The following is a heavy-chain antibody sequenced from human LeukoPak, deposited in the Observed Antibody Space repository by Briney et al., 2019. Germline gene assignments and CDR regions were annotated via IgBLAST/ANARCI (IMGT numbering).Heavy chain of an antibody. V-gene: IGHV4-34*01. J-gene: IGHJ2*01. Sequence: SETLSLTRAVYGGSFSGYYWSWIRQPPGKGLEWIGEINHSGSTNYNPSLKSRVTISVDTSKNQFSLKLSSVTAADTAVYYCARTYYDFWSGYFPWYFDLWGRGTLVTVSS. D-gene: IGHD3-3*01. CDR2: INHSGST. CDR1: GGSFSGYY. CDR3: ARTYYDFWSGYFPWYFDL.